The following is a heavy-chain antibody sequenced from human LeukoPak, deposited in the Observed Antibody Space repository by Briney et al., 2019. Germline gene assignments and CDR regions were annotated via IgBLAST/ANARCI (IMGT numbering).Heavy chain of an antibody. CDR3: ARVSARRYYFDY. Sequence: PSETLSLTCTVSGGSVSSGSYYWSWIRQPPGKGLEWIGYIYYSGSTNYNPSLKSRVTISVDTSKNQFSLKLSSVTAADTAVYYCARVSARRYYFDYWGQGTLVTVSS. V-gene: IGHV4-61*01. J-gene: IGHJ4*02. CDR2: IYYSGST. CDR1: GGSVSSGSYY.